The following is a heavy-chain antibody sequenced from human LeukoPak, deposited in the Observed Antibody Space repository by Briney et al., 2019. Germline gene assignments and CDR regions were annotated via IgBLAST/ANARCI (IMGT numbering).Heavy chain of an antibody. V-gene: IGHV3-30-3*01. CDR2: ISFDGDNK. J-gene: IGHJ4*02. CDR1: GFTFSNYA. Sequence: PGRSLRLSCAASGFTFSNYAIHWVRQAPGMGLQWVALISFDGDNKYYADSVKGRFTISRDNSKNTLNLQMNSLRAEDTAVYYCAIMTTVPRDFDYWGQGTLVTVSS. D-gene: IGHD4-17*01. CDR3: AIMTTVPRDFDY.